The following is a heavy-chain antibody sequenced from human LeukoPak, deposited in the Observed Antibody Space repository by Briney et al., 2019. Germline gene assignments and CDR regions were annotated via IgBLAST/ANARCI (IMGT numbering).Heavy chain of an antibody. D-gene: IGHD3-22*01. J-gene: IGHJ4*02. CDR2: ISDNGGDT. CDR3: ALNPYDSSGYFFY. Sequence: GGTLRLSCAASGFTFNNYAMSWVRQAPGKGLEWVSAISDNGGDTKYADSVKGRFTISRDNSKNTLYLQMNSLRAEDTAVYYCALNPYDSSGYFFYWGQGTLVTVSS. CDR1: GFTFNNYA. V-gene: IGHV3-23*01.